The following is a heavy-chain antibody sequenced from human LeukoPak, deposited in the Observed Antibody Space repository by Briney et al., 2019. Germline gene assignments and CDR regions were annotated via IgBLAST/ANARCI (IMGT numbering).Heavy chain of an antibody. J-gene: IGHJ3*02. CDR2: INHSGST. CDR3: ARGLYYYGSGSIRYDAFDI. Sequence: SETLSLTCAVYGGSFSGYYWSWIRQPPGKWLEWIGEINHSGSTNYNPSLKSRVTISVDTSKNQFSLKLSSVTAADTAVYYCARGLYYYGSGSIRYDAFDIWGQGTMVTVSS. CDR1: GGSFSGYY. V-gene: IGHV4-34*01. D-gene: IGHD3-10*01.